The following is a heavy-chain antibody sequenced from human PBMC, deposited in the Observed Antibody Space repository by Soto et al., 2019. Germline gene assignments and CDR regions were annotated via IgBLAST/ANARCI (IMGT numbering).Heavy chain of an antibody. CDR2: TYYRSKWYN. J-gene: IGHJ6*02. V-gene: IGHV6-1*01. D-gene: IGHD2-8*01. CDR1: GDSVSSNSAA. Sequence: SQTLSITCAISGDSVSSNSAALNWIRQSPSRVLEWLGRTYYRSKWYNDYAVSVKSRITINPDTSKNQFSLQLNSVTPEDTAVYYCARESKGFNGDYYGMDVWGQGTTVTVSS. CDR3: ARESKGFNGDYYGMDV.